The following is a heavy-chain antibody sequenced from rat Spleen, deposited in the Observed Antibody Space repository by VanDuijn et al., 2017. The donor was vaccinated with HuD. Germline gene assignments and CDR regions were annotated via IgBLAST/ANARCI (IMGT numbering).Heavy chain of an antibody. CDR3: AKDRGDLGYFDY. Sequence: EVQLVESDGGLVQPGRSLKLSCAASGFTYSNYVMAWVRQAPTKGLEWVASISTGGGNTYYRDSVKGRFTISRDNAKNTLYLQMDSLRSEDTATYYCAKDRGDLGYFDYWGQGVMVTVSS. CDR2: ISTGGGNT. J-gene: IGHJ2*01. D-gene: IGHD4-6*01. CDR1: GFTYSNYV. V-gene: IGHV5S13*01.